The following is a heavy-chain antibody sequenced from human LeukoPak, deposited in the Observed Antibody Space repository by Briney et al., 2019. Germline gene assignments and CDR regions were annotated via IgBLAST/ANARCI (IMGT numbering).Heavy chain of an antibody. Sequence: PSETLSLTCAVSGGSISSSNWWSWVRQPPGKGLEWIGEIYHSGSTNYNPSLKSRVTISVDKSKNQFSLKLSSVTAADTAVYYCARLNVLRYFDWLSATYYYYYMDVWGKGTTVTISS. CDR1: GGSISSSNW. V-gene: IGHV4-4*02. CDR2: IYHSGST. D-gene: IGHD3-9*01. CDR3: ARLNVLRYFDWLSATYYYYYMDV. J-gene: IGHJ6*03.